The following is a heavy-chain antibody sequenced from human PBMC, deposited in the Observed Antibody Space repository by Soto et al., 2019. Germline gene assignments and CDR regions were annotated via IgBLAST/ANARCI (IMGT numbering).Heavy chain of an antibody. Sequence: GGSLRLSCAASGFTFSSYAMHWVRQAPGKGLEWVAVISYDGSNKYYADSVKGRFTISRDNFKNTLYLQMNSLRAEDTAVYYCARDYKHSSGWYGEFDYWGQGTLVTVSS. V-gene: IGHV3-30-3*01. CDR1: GFTFSSYA. D-gene: IGHD6-19*01. J-gene: IGHJ4*02. CDR2: ISYDGSNK. CDR3: ARDYKHSSGWYGEFDY.